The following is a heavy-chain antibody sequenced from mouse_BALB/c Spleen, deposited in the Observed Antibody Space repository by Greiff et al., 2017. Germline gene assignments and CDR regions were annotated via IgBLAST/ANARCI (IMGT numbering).Heavy chain of an antibody. J-gene: IGHJ3*01. V-gene: IGHV1-9*01. CDR1: GYTFSSYW. CDR2: ILPGSGST. CDR3: ARRWYGNLFAY. Sequence: VKLMESGAELMKPGASVKISCKATGYTFSSYWIEWVKQRPGHGLEWIGEILPGSGSTNYNEKFKGKATFTADTSSNTAYMQLSSLTSEDSAVYYCARRWYGNLFAYWGQGTLVTVSA. D-gene: IGHD2-10*02.